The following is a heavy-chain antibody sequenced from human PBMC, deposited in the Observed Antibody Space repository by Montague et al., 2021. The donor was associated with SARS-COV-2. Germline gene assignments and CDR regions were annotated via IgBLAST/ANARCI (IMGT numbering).Heavy chain of an antibody. V-gene: IGHV2-70*11. Sequence: PALVTPTQTVTLTCTFSGFSLKTPGMCVSWIRQPPGKALEWLARIDWDGDKDFSTSLKTRLTVSRDTSKSQVVLTMTNMDPGDTATYYCARTSPYSGSYKEFDYWGQGVLVTVSS. CDR2: IDWDGDK. D-gene: IGHD1-26*01. CDR1: GFSLKTPGMC. J-gene: IGHJ4*02. CDR3: ARTSPYSGSYKEFDY.